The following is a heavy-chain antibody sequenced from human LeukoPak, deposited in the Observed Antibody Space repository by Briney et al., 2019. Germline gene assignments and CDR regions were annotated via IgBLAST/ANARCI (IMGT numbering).Heavy chain of an antibody. D-gene: IGHD2-2*01. CDR2: IYYSGST. Sequence: SETLSLTCTVSGGSISSSSYYWGWIRQPPGKGLEWIGSIYYSGSTYYNPSLKSRVTISVDTSKNQLSLRLSSVTAADTAVYYCARDLPGTSFFDYWGQGTLVTVSS. J-gene: IGHJ4*02. CDR1: GGSISSSSYY. CDR3: ARDLPGTSFFDY. V-gene: IGHV4-39*07.